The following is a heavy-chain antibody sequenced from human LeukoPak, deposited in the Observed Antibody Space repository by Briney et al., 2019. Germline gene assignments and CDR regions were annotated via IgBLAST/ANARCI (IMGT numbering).Heavy chain of an antibody. D-gene: IGHD1-26*01. Sequence: SETLSLICTVSGGSISSSSYYWGWIRQPPGKGLEWIGSIYYSGSTYYNPSLKSRVTISVDTSKNQFSLKLSSVTAADTAVYYCARHGPRYSGSYYPRAARSAFDIWGQGTMVTVSS. V-gene: IGHV4-39*01. J-gene: IGHJ3*02. CDR1: GGSISSSSYY. CDR3: ARHGPRYSGSYYPRAARSAFDI. CDR2: IYYSGST.